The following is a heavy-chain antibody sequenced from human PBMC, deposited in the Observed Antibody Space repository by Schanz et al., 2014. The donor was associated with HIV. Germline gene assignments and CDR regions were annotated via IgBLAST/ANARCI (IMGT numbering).Heavy chain of an antibody. CDR1: GLTFSDYA. D-gene: IGHD2-15*01. J-gene: IGHJ4*01. Sequence: EVQLLESGGGLVQPGGSLRLSCAASGLTFSDYAMTWVRQGAGKGLEWVSTISESGRYTYYADSVNGRFTISRDNSKNTLYLQMNSLRVEDTAVYYCVRDAAGRFSDRSPGYWGQGTLVIVSS. CDR3: VRDAAGRFSDRSPGY. V-gene: IGHV3-23*01. CDR2: ISESGRYT.